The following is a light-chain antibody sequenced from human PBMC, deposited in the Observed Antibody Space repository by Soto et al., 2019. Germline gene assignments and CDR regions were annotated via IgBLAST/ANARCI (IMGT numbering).Light chain of an antibody. Sequence: DIQMTQSPSSLSASVGDRVTITCRASERIGTCLNWYQQKPGKAPNLLIYAASTLQSGVPSRFSGSGSGTDFTLNISSLRPEDFATYYCQQSYSIPVTFGQGTKLEIK. CDR2: AAS. CDR1: ERIGTC. CDR3: QQSYSIPVT. V-gene: IGKV1-39*01. J-gene: IGKJ2*01.